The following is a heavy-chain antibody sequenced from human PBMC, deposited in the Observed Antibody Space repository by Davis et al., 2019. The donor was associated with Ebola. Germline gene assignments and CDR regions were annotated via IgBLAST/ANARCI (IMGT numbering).Heavy chain of an antibody. Sequence: GESLKISCAASGFTFSHYGMHWVRQAPGKGLEWVAVISYDGNNKYYADSVKGRFTISRDNAKNSLYLQMDSLSDEDTAVYYCVKTRSNWWNDALEIWGRGTMVIVSS. CDR3: VKTRSNWWNDALEI. CDR1: GFTFSHYG. J-gene: IGHJ3*02. CDR2: ISYDGNNK. V-gene: IGHV3-30*18. D-gene: IGHD2-8*02.